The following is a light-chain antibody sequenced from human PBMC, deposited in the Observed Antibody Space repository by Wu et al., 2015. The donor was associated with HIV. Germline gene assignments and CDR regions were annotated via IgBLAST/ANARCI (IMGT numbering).Light chain of an antibody. Sequence: EIVLTQSPATLSLSPGERATVTCRASQSVGPYIAWFQQKPGQAPRLLISEASTRAADIPDRFSATGSGTDFTLTIGRLDPEDFAVYFCQQYASSPITFGPGTRLEIK. CDR3: QQYASSPIT. V-gene: IGKV3-11*01. CDR1: QSVGPY. J-gene: IGKJ5*01. CDR2: EAS.